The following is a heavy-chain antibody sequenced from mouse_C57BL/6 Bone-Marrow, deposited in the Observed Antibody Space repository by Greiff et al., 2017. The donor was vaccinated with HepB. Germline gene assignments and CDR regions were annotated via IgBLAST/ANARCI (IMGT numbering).Heavy chain of an antibody. V-gene: IGHV1-82*01. CDR1: GYAFSSSW. CDR3: ARPTRVTAYAMDY. Sequence: QVQLQQSGPELVKPGDSVKISCKASGYAFSSSWMNWVKQRPGKGLEWIGRIYPGDGNTNYNGKFKGKATLTADNSYSTAYMQHSSLTSEDAAVYFCARPTRVTAYAMDYWGQGTSVTVSS. D-gene: IGHD2-9*01. J-gene: IGHJ4*01. CDR2: IYPGDGNT.